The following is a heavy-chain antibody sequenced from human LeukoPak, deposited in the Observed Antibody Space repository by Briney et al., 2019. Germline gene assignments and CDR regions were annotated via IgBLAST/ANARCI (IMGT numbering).Heavy chain of an antibody. Sequence: ASVKVSCKASGYTFTGYYMHWVRQAPGQGLEWMGIINPSGGSTSYAQKFQGRVTMTRDTSTSTVYMELSSLRSEDTAVYYCARDFGSRRIDYWGQGTLVTVSS. CDR3: ARDFGSRRIDY. J-gene: IGHJ4*02. D-gene: IGHD3-10*01. CDR1: GYTFTGYY. CDR2: INPSGGST. V-gene: IGHV1-46*01.